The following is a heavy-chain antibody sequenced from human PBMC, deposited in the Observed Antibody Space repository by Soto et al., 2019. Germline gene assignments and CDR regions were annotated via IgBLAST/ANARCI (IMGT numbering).Heavy chain of an antibody. V-gene: IGHV3-48*02. CDR2: ISSDSRYI. CDR1: GFTLSNYA. J-gene: IGHJ6*02. D-gene: IGHD2-15*01. CDR3: ARIKLVDFFFINVDVYDMDV. Sequence: GGSLILSCAASGFTLSNYAVNWVRQAPGKGLEWVSYISSDSRYIYHGDSVKGRFTISRDNARNSVDLQMNSLRDEDTAVYYCARIKLVDFFFINVDVYDMDVWGQGTPVTVSS.